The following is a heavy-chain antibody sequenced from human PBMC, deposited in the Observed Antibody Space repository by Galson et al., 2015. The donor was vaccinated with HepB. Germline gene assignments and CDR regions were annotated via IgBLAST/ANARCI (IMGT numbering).Heavy chain of an antibody. CDR3: AREKSDCSSTSCYATNWFDS. Sequence: SCKASGYTFTSYYMHWVRQAPGQGLEWMGIINPSGGITSYAQKLQGRVTMTRDTSTSTVYMELSSLRSEDTAVYYCAREKSDCSSTSCYATNWFDSWGQGTLVTVSS. D-gene: IGHD2-2*01. CDR1: GYTFTSYY. V-gene: IGHV1-46*04. J-gene: IGHJ5*01. CDR2: INPSGGIT.